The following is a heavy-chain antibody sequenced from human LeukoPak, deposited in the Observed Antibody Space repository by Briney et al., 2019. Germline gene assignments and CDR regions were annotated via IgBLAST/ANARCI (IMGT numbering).Heavy chain of an antibody. CDR2: IKQDGTEK. V-gene: IGHV3-7*01. Sequence: QPGGSLRLSCAASGFTVSSNYMSWVRQAPGKGLEWVANIKQDGTEKYYVDSVKGRFTISRDNAKNSLYLQMNSLRAEDTAVYYCARERGSGSYHPFDPWGQGTLATVSS. D-gene: IGHD3-10*01. CDR3: ARERGSGSYHPFDP. J-gene: IGHJ5*02. CDR1: GFTVSSNY.